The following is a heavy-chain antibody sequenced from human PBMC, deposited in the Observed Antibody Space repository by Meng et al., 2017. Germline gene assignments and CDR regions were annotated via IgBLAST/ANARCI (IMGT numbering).Heavy chain of an antibody. Sequence: VGLGESGAEVKKPGPHVDVSCKPSGYNFPDYYIHRVRQAPGQGLEWMGRIDPKSGDTHYAQKFQGRVTMTGDTSIGTAYMELRGLRSDDTAVYFCARDEDISAAGKLFGDYWGQGTLVTVSS. V-gene: IGHV1-2*06. J-gene: IGHJ4*02. CDR2: IDPKSGDT. CDR1: GYNFPDYY. D-gene: IGHD6-13*01. CDR3: ARDEDISAAGKLFGDY.